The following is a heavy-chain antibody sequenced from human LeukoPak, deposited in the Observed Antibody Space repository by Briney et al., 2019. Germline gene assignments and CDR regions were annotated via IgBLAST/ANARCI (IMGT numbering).Heavy chain of an antibody. Sequence: PGGSLRLSCAASGFTVSSNYMSWVRQAPGKGLEWVSVIYSGGSTYYADSVKGRFTISRDNSKNTLYLQMNSLRAEDTAVYYCAREGLGAAAGISENYYGMDVWGQGTTVTVSS. J-gene: IGHJ6*02. D-gene: IGHD6-13*01. CDR2: IYSGGST. V-gene: IGHV3-66*01. CDR3: AREGLGAAAGISENYYGMDV. CDR1: GFTVSSNY.